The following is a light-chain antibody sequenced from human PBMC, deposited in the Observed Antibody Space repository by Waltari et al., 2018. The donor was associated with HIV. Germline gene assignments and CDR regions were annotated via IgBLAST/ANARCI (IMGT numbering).Light chain of an antibody. CDR3: SSFAGSNKL. CDR2: EVT. CDR1: TSDIHDYNF. Sequence: HSALTQPPSASGSPGQSVNISCPGATSDIHDYNFISWYQQYSGKAPKLIIFEVTKRPSGVPDRFSGSRSGNTASLIVSGLQAEDEAVYFCSSFAGSNKLFGGGTKLTVL. J-gene: IGLJ2*01. V-gene: IGLV2-8*01.